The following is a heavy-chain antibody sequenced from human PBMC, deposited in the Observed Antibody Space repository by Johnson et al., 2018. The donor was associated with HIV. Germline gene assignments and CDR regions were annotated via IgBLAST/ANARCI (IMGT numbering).Heavy chain of an antibody. Sequence: VQLVESGGGVVRPGGSLRLSCAASGFTFDDYGMNWVRQAPGKGLEWVSVIYSGGSTYYADSVKGRFTISRDNSKNTLYLQMNSLRAEDTAVYYCASLSSSLFGAFDIWGQGTMVTVSS. CDR3: ASLSSSLFGAFDI. V-gene: IGHV3-66*01. D-gene: IGHD6-13*01. J-gene: IGHJ3*02. CDR1: GFTFDDYG. CDR2: IYSGGST.